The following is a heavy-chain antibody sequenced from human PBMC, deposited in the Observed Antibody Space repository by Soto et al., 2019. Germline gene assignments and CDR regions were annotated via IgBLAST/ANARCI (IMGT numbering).Heavy chain of an antibody. CDR2: INNDGSNA. Sequence: GGSLRLSCRGSGFTFSNSWMHWVRHTPGKGLVWVSRINNDGSNAAYADSVKGRFTISRYNAKNTLYLQMNSLRAEDTAVYYCARGNPYCSSTSCYSPEENYYYYYGMDVWGQGTTVTVSS. D-gene: IGHD2-2*01. J-gene: IGHJ6*02. V-gene: IGHV3-74*01. CDR1: GFTFSNSW. CDR3: ARGNPYCSSTSCYSPEENYYYYYGMDV.